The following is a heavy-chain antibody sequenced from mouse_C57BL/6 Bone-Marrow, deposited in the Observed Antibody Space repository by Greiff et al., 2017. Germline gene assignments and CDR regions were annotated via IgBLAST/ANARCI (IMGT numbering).Heavy chain of an antibody. CDR3: ARGEGYGNYEDYFDY. J-gene: IGHJ2*01. D-gene: IGHD2-1*01. CDR1: GYSITSGYD. CDR2: ISYSGST. V-gene: IGHV3-1*01. Sequence: EVQLQQSGPGMVKPSQSLSLTCTVTGYSITSGYDWHWLRHFPGNKLEWMGYISYSGSTNYNPSLKSRISITHDTSKNHFFLKLNSVTTEDTATYYCARGEGYGNYEDYFDYWGQGTTLTVSS.